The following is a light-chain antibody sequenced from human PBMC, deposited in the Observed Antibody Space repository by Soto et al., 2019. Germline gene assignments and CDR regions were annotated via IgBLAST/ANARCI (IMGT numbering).Light chain of an antibody. CDR2: VAE. J-gene: IGKJ4*01. V-gene: IGKV1-17*01. CDR3: QQYGDSSLT. Sequence: IQMTQSPSSLSASVGERVTITSRASQVIKNDLSWYQQRPGRDTKLLIYVAEERATGIPDRFSGSGSGTEFTLTISRLEPEDFAVYYCQQYGDSSLTFGGGTKVDIK. CDR1: QVIKND.